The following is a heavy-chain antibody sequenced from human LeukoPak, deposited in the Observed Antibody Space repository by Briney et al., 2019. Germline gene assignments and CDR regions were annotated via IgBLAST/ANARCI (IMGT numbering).Heavy chain of an antibody. J-gene: IGHJ4*02. D-gene: IGHD2-15*01. V-gene: IGHV1-69*05. CDR1: GGTFSSYA. Sequence: ASVKVSCKASGGTFSSYAISWVRQAPGQGLEWMGRIIPIFGTANYAQKFQGRVTITTDESTSTAYMELSSLRSEDTAVYYCARDGTWGYCSGGSCSYYFDYWGQGTPVTVSS. CDR3: ARDGTWGYCSGGSCSYYFDY. CDR2: IIPIFGTA.